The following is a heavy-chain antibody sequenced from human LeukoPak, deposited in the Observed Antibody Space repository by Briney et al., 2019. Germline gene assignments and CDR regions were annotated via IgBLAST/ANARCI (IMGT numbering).Heavy chain of an antibody. CDR3: ARHYITVTTPFDY. J-gene: IGHJ4*02. CDR1: GGSISSSSYY. CDR2: IYYSGST. D-gene: IGHD4-11*01. Sequence: SQTLSLTCTVSGGSISSSSYYWGWIRQPPGKGLEWIGSIYYSGSTYYNPSLKSRVTISVDTSKNQFSLKLSSVTAADTAVYYCARHYITVTTPFDYWGQGTLVTVSS. V-gene: IGHV4-39*01.